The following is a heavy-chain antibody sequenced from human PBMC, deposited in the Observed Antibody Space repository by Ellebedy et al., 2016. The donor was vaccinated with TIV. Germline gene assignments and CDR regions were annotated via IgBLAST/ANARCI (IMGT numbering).Heavy chain of an antibody. CDR2: INRDGTST. CDR1: GFTFSDYW. D-gene: IGHD2-15*01. Sequence: PGGSLRLSCAASGFTFSDYWIHWVRQAPGKGLVWVSRINRDGTSTNYADSVKGRFTISRDNAQDTLFLQMNSLRAEDTAVYFCSRGWSTPDSWGQGTLVIVSS. V-gene: IGHV3-74*01. CDR3: SRGWSTPDS. J-gene: IGHJ4*02.